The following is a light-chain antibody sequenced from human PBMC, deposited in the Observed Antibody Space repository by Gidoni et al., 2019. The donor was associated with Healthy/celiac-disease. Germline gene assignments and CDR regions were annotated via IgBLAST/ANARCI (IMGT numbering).Light chain of an antibody. Sequence: DIHMTQSPSSLTASVGDRVTITCRASQSISSYLNWYQQKPGKAPKLLIYAASSLQSGVPPKFSGSGSGTDFTLTISSLQPEDFATYYCQQSYSTPYTFGQGTKLEIK. CDR3: QQSYSTPYT. J-gene: IGKJ2*01. CDR2: AAS. V-gene: IGKV1-39*01. CDR1: QSISSY.